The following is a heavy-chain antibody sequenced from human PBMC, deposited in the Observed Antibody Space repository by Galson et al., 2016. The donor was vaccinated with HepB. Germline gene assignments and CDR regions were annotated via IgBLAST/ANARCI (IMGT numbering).Heavy chain of an antibody. Sequence: SETLSLTCSVSGGSISSSDFHWGWIRQPPGKGLDWIGSIDYGGSTNYSPSLQSRVTILIDGSKNQFSLSLNSATAADTAVYYGARLPLLYHAMDVWGQGTTVTVSS. CDR1: GGSISSSDFH. CDR2: IDYGGST. J-gene: IGHJ6*02. CDR3: ARLPLLYHAMDV. V-gene: IGHV4-39*01.